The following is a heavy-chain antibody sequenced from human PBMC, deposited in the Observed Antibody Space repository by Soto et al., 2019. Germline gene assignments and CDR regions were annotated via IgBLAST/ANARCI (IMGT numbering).Heavy chain of an antibody. Sequence: SLRLSCAASGFTFDDYAMHWVRQAPGKGLEWVSGISWNSGSIGYADSVKGRFTISRDNAKNSLYLQMNSLRAEDTALYYCAKDIGGIAARRERYFDYWGQGTLVTVSS. CDR3: AKDIGGIAARRERYFDY. D-gene: IGHD6-6*01. CDR1: GFTFDDYA. V-gene: IGHV3-9*01. CDR2: ISWNSGSI. J-gene: IGHJ4*02.